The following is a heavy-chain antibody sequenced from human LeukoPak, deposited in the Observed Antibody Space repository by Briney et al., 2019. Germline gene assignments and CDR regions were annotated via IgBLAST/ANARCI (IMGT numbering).Heavy chain of an antibody. CDR2: ISSSSSTI. CDR3: ARVGYYYGSGSYRAFDY. Sequence: GGSLRLSCAASGFTFSSYSMNWVRQAPGKGLEWVSYISSSSSTIYYADSVKGRFTISRDNAKNSLYLQMNSLRAEDTAVYYCARVGYYYGSGSYRAFDYWGQGTLVTVSS. CDR1: GFTFSSYS. D-gene: IGHD3-10*01. J-gene: IGHJ4*02. V-gene: IGHV3-48*01.